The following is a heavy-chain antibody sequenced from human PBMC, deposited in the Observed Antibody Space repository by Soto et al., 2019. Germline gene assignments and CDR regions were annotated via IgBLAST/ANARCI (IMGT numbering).Heavy chain of an antibody. CDR1: GYTYASYA. CDR3: ARIVGAFDY. D-gene: IGHD1-26*01. V-gene: IGHV1-18*01. CDR2: ISAYNGNT. J-gene: IGHJ4*02. Sequence: ASLHVSRRDSGYTYASYATIWVRQAPGQGLEWMGWISAYNGNTNYAQKLQGRVTMTTDTSTSTAYMELRSLRSDDTAVYYCARIVGAFDYWGQGTLVTVSS.